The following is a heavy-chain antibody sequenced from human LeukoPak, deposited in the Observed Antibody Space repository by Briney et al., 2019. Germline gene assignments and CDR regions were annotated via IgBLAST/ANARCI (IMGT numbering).Heavy chain of an antibody. V-gene: IGHV4-59*01. Sequence: SETLSLTCTVSGGSISSYYWSWIRQPPGKGLEWIGYIYYSGNTNYNPSLESRVTISVDTSKNQFSLKLSSVTAADTAVYYCARQRDPYYYDSSGPKPYFDYWGQGTLVTVSS. CDR1: GGSISSYY. CDR2: IYYSGNT. CDR3: ARQRDPYYYDSSGPKPYFDY. D-gene: IGHD3-22*01. J-gene: IGHJ4*02.